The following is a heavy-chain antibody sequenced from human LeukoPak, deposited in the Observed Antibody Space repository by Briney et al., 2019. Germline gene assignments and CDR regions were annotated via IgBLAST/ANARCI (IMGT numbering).Heavy chain of an antibody. CDR1: GGALSGYY. Sequence: SETLSLTCAVYGGALSGYYWSWIRPPPRKGLGWVGEINHSGSTNYNPSLKSRVTISVDTSKNQFSLKLSSVTAADTAVYYCAISSNSGSYYGFDYWGQGTLVTVSS. J-gene: IGHJ4*02. V-gene: IGHV4-34*01. D-gene: IGHD1-26*01. CDR2: INHSGST. CDR3: AISSNSGSYYGFDY.